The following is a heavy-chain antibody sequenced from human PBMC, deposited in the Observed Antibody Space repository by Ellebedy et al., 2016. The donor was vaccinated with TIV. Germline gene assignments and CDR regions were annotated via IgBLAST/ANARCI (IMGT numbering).Heavy chain of an antibody. CDR3: ARHDSSSTGFDY. CDR1: GHSFTNQW. D-gene: IGHD3-22*01. V-gene: IGHV5-51*01. CDR2: IYPGDSDT. J-gene: IGHJ4*02. Sequence: GGSLRLSCKGSGHSFTNQWIGWVRQMPGKGLEWMGIIYPGDSDTRYSPSFQGQVIISADKSISSAYLQWSSLKASDTAMYYCARHDSSSTGFDYWGQGTLVTVSS.